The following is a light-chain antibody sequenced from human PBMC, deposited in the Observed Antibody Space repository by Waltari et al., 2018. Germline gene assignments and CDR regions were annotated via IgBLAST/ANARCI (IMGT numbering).Light chain of an antibody. CDR1: QSVSSY. V-gene: IGKV3-11*01. CDR3: QQRSNWPIT. J-gene: IGKJ5*01. CDR2: DSS. Sequence: EIVLTQSPATLSLSPGERATLSCRASQSVSSYLAWYQQKPGQAPRLLIYDSSNRATGIPARFSGSGSGTDFTRTISSLKPEDSAVYDCQQRSNWPITFGQGTRLEIK.